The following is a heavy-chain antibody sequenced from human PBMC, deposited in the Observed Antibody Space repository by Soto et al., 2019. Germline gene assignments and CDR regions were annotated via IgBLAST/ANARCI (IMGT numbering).Heavy chain of an antibody. D-gene: IGHD1-26*01. CDR1: GGSISIGDYY. V-gene: IGHV4-30-4*01. Sequence: SETLSLTCTVSGGSISIGDYYWSWIRHPPGKGLEWIGYIYYSGSTYYNPSLKSRVTISVDTSKNQFSLKLSSVTAADTAVYYCARPSGSYLYYFDYWGQGTLVTVSS. CDR2: IYYSGST. CDR3: ARPSGSYLYYFDY. J-gene: IGHJ4*02.